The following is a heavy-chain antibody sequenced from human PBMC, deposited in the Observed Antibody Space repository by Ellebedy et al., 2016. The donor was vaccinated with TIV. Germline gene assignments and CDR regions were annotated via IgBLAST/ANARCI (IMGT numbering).Heavy chain of an antibody. CDR2: ISYDGSNK. CDR1: GFTFSSYG. J-gene: IGHJ6*02. CDR3: ARGGYSGYDFYYYGMDV. D-gene: IGHD5-12*01. V-gene: IGHV3-30*03. Sequence: GGSLRLXCAASGFTFSSYGMHWVRQAPGKGLEWVAVISYDGSNKYYADSVKGRFTISRDNSKNTLYLQMNSLRAEDTAVYYCARGGYSGYDFYYYGMDVWGQGTTVTVSS.